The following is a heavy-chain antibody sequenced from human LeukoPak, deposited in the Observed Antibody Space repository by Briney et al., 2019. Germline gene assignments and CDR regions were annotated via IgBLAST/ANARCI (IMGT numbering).Heavy chain of an antibody. Sequence: GASVKVSCKASGYTFTSYDINWVRQATGQGLEWMGWMNPNSGNTGYAQKFQGRVTMTRNTSISTAYMELSSLRSEDTAVYYCARGPQWRFLEWSNNWFDPWGQGTLVTVSS. J-gene: IGHJ5*02. D-gene: IGHD3-3*01. CDR1: GYTFTSYD. V-gene: IGHV1-8*01. CDR3: ARGPQWRFLEWSNNWFDP. CDR2: MNPNSGNT.